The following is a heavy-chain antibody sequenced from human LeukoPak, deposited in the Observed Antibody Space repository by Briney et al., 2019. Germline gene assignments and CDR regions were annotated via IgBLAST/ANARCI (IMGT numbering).Heavy chain of an antibody. CDR2: IQNSRST. D-gene: IGHD6-6*01. CDR3: ARTLEYRWTRDAFDI. V-gene: IGHV4-4*07. Sequence: SQTLSLTCPVSGGSLSSDYWSWIRQPAGKGREWIGRIQNSRSTNYNSSLKSGVSMSVATSKNQFCLKLSSVTAADTAVYYCARTLEYRWTRDAFDIWGQGTMVTVSS. CDR1: GGSLSSDY. J-gene: IGHJ3*02.